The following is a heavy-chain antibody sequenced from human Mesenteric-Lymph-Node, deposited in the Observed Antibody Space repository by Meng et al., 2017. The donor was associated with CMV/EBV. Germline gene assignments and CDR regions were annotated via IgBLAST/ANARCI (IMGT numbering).Heavy chain of an antibody. CDR3: AKGDSAMVPEI. Sequence: GESLKISCAASGFTFSSYAMHWVRQAPGKGLEWVAVISYDGSNKYYADSVKGRFTISRDDSKNTLYLQMNSLRAEDTAIYYCAKGDSAMVPEIWGQGTLVTVSS. V-gene: IGHV3-30*04. J-gene: IGHJ4*02. D-gene: IGHD5-18*01. CDR2: ISYDGSNK. CDR1: GFTFSSYA.